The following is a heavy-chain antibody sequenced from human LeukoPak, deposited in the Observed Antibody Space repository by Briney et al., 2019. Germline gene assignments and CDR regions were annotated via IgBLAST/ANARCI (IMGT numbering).Heavy chain of an antibody. V-gene: IGHV4-38-2*01. CDR2: IYHSGST. CDR1: GYSISSGYY. D-gene: IGHD6-13*01. CDR3: ARHGDSSSWYLDY. Sequence: SETLSLTCAVSGYSISSGYYWGWIRQPSGKGLEWIGSIYHSGSTYYNPSLKSRVTISVDTSKNQFSLKLSSVTAADTAVYYCARHGDSSSWYLDYWGQGTLVTVPS. J-gene: IGHJ4*02.